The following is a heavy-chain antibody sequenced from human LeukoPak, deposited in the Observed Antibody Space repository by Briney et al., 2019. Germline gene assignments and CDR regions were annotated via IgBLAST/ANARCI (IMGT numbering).Heavy chain of an antibody. CDR3: AELGITMIGGV. J-gene: IGHJ6*04. D-gene: IGHD3-10*02. Sequence: QSGGSLRLSCAASGFTFSSFAMNWVRQAPGKRLEWVSYISSSGSTIYYADSVKGRFTISRDNAKNSLYLQMNSLRAEDTAVYYCAELGITMIGGVWGKGTTVTISS. CDR2: ISSSGSTI. V-gene: IGHV3-48*03. CDR1: GFTFSSFA.